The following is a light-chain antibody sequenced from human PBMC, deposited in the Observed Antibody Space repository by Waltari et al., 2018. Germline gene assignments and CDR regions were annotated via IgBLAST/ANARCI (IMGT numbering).Light chain of an antibody. J-gene: IGLJ3*02. CDR2: VNSDGSH. Sequence: QLVVTQSPSASASLGASVKLTCTLSSGHSSNVIAWLQQQPEKGPWYLMKVNSDGSHSKGARIPHRCSGSSSGAPRYLTITSLKSEEEADDYCQTGGHGTWVCGGGTKLTVL. V-gene: IGLV4-69*01. CDR1: SGHSSNV. CDR3: QTGGHGTWV.